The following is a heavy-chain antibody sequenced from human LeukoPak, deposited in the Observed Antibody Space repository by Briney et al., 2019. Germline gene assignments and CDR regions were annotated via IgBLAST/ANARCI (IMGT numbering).Heavy chain of an antibody. CDR1: GFTFAIYA. J-gene: IGHJ4*02. V-gene: IGHV3-30-3*01. CDR2: ISYDGNNK. D-gene: IGHD3-22*01. Sequence: SGGSLRLSCAASGFTFAIYAMHWVRQAPAKGLEWVAVISYDGNNKYYADSVKGRFTISRDNSKKTLYLQMNSLRAEDTAVYYCARDLVGGWDDSSGYYYGYFDYWGQGTLVTVSS. CDR3: ARDLVGGWDDSSGYYYGYFDY.